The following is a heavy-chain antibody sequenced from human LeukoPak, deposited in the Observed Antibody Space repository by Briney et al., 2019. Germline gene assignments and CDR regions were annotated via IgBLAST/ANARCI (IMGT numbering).Heavy chain of an antibody. CDR1: GYTFTSYA. CDR3: TRDFADYYGSLVYFDY. CDR2: IRSKAYGGTT. Sequence: GGSLRLSCAASGYTFTSYAMSWVRQAPGKGLEWVGFIRSKAYGGTTEYAASVKGRFTISRDDSKSIAYLQMNSLKTEDTAVYYCTRDFADYYGSLVYFDYWGQGTLVTVSS. V-gene: IGHV3-49*04. J-gene: IGHJ4*02. D-gene: IGHD3-10*01.